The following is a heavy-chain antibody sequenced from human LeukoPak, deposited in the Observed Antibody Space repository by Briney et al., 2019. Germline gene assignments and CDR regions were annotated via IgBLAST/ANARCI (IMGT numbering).Heavy chain of an antibody. V-gene: IGHV3-23*01. CDR1: GFTFSSYW. D-gene: IGHD3-22*01. CDR2: ISGSGGST. J-gene: IGHJ4*02. CDR3: AKETYYYDSSGNFDY. Sequence: GGSLRLSCAASGFTFSSYWMSWVRQAPGKGLEWVSAISGSGGSTYYADSVKGRFTISRDNSKNTLYLQMNSLRAEDTAVYYCAKETYYYDSSGNFDYWGQGTLVTVSS.